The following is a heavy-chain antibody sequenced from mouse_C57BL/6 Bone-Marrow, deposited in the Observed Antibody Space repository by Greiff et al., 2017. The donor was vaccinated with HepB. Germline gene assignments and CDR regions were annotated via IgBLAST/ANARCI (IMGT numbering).Heavy chain of an antibody. CDR1: GFTFSSYA. Sequence: EVKLMESGGGLVKPGGSLKLSCAASGFTFSSYAMSWVRKTPEKRLELVAAINSDGGSTYYPDTMERRFIISRDNTKKTLYLQMSSLRSEDTALYYCARPGYWGQGTTLTVSS. V-gene: IGHV5-2*01. CDR2: INSDGGST. CDR3: ARPGY. J-gene: IGHJ2*01.